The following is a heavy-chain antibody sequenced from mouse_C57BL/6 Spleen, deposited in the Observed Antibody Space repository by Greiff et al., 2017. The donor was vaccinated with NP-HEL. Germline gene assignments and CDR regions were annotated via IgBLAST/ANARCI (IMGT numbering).Heavy chain of an antibody. CDR2: ISDGGSYT. J-gene: IGHJ3*01. CDR1: GFTFSSYA. D-gene: IGHD2-3*01. V-gene: IGHV5-4*03. CDR3: ASGDGYYGGFAY. Sequence: EVKLMESGGGLVKPGGSLKLSCAASGFTFSSYAMSWVRQTPEKRLEWVATISDGGSYTYYPDNVKGRFTISRDNAKNNLYLQMSHLKSEDTAMYYCASGDGYYGGFAYWGQGTLVTVSA.